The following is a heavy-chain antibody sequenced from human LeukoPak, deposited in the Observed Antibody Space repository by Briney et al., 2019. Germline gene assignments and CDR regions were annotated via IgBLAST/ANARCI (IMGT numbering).Heavy chain of an antibody. Sequence: ASVKVSCKASGYTFTGYYMHWVRLAPGQGLEWMGWINPNSGGTNYAQKFQGRVTMTRDTSISTAYMELSRLRSDDTAVYYCAREGSVGDILTSNWFDPWGQGTLATVSS. D-gene: IGHD3-9*01. CDR1: GYTFTGYY. CDR3: AREGSVGDILTSNWFDP. J-gene: IGHJ5*02. CDR2: INPNSGGT. V-gene: IGHV1-2*02.